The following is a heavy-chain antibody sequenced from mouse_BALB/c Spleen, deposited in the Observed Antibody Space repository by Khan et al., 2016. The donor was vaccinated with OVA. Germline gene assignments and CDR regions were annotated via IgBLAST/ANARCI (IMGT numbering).Heavy chain of an antibody. Sequence: QVQLKQSGAELVKPGASVKLSCKTSGYTFTRYWIQWVKQRPGQGLGWIGQIFPGTGTTYYNENFKGKATLTVDTSSSTAYMQLSSLTSEDAAVYFGARGYFGNYEFVYWGQGTLVTVSP. D-gene: IGHD2-1*01. J-gene: IGHJ3*01. CDR2: IFPGTGTT. CDR1: GYTFTRYW. V-gene: IGHV1S132*01. CDR3: ARGYFGNYEFVY.